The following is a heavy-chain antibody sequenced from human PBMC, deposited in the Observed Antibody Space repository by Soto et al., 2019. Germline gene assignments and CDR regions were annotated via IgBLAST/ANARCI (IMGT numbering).Heavy chain of an antibody. CDR3: ATHPYSSGWYC. Sequence: PGGSPRLSCAASGFTFISYWMTWVHQAPGTGLEWVANIKQDGSEKYYVDYVKGRFTISRDNAKNSLYLQLNSLRAEDTAVYYCATHPYSSGWYCWGQGT. D-gene: IGHD6-13*01. V-gene: IGHV3-7*02. CDR2: IKQDGSEK. CDR1: GFTFISYW. J-gene: IGHJ4*02.